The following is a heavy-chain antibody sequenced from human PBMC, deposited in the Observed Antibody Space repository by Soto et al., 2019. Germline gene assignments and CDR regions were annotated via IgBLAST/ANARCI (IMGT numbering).Heavy chain of an antibody. CDR3: ASLDTAIAYYYGMDV. J-gene: IGHJ6*02. CDR2: IDPSDSYT. V-gene: IGHV5-10-1*01. Sequence: PGESLKISCKGSVYSFTSYWISWVRQMPGKGLEWMGRIDPSDSYTNYSPSFQGHVTISADKSISTAYLQWSSLKASDTAMYYCASLDTAIAYYYGMDVWGQGTTVTVSS. D-gene: IGHD5-18*01. CDR1: VYSFTSYW.